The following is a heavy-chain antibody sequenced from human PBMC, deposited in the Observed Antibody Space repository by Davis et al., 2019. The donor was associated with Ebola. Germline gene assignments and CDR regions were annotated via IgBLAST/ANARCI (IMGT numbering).Heavy chain of an antibody. V-gene: IGHV4-34*01. J-gene: IGHJ5*02. Sequence: MPSETLSLTCAVYGGSFSGYYWSWIRQPPGKGLEWIGEINHSGSTNYNPSLKSRVTISVDTSKNQFSLKLSSVTAADTAVYYCARGEQWLAEASFDPWGQGTLVTVSS. CDR2: INHSGST. CDR3: ARGEQWLAEASFDP. D-gene: IGHD6-19*01. CDR1: GGSFSGYY.